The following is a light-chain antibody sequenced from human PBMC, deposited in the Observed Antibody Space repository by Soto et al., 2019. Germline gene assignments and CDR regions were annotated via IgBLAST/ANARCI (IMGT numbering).Light chain of an antibody. CDR2: GAS. CDR1: QSVSSN. V-gene: IGKV3-15*01. J-gene: IGKJ2*01. CDR3: QQYYNWPPYT. Sequence: EIVMTQSPATLSVSPGERATLSCRASQSVSSNLAWYQQKPGQAPRLLIYGASTRATGIPARFSDSGSGTEITLTISSLKFEDFAVYYCQQYYNWPPYTCGQGTKLEIK.